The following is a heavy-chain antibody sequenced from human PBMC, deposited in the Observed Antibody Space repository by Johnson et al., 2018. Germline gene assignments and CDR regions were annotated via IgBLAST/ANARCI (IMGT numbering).Heavy chain of an antibody. D-gene: IGHD3-10*02. J-gene: IGHJ3*01. CDR3: SRREIIMVGCGAFDV. CDR1: GDSIMRDTYS. V-gene: IGHV4-39*01. Sequence: QVQLQESGPGLVKPSETLSLTCTVSGDSIMRDTYSWAWIRQPPGKGLEWIGNVSSSGSTSYNPSLKSRVPISVDASTNQFTLKVNPVPAADTAVYFCSRREIIMVGCGAFDVWGQGTAVSVSA. CDR2: VSSSGST.